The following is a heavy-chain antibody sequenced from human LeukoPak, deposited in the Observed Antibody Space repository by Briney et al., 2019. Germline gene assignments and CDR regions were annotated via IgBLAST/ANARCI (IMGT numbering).Heavy chain of an antibody. CDR2: IYYSGST. CDR3: ARPIRAAAVMNWFDP. D-gene: IGHD6-13*01. CDR1: GGSISSSSYY. Sequence: SETLSLTCTVSGGSISSSSYYWGWIRQPPGKGLEWIGSIYYSGSTYYNPSLKSRVTISVDTSKNQFSLKLSSVTAADTAVYYCARPIRAAAVMNWFDPWGQGTLVTVSS. V-gene: IGHV4-39*07. J-gene: IGHJ5*02.